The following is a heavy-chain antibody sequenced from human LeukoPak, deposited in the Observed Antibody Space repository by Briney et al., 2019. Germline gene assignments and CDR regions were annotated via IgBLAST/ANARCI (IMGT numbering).Heavy chain of an antibody. J-gene: IGHJ4*02. D-gene: IGHD5-18*01. CDR2: ISTTGDNT. Sequence: PGGSLRVSCAASGFTFSSYAMNWVRQSPGKGLQWVTAISTTGDNTYYADSVKGRFTVSRDNSRNTLYLQMNSLRAEDTAAYYCAARGYRNGPFDYWGQGTLVTVSS. CDR3: AARGYRNGPFDY. V-gene: IGHV3-23*01. CDR1: GFTFSSYA.